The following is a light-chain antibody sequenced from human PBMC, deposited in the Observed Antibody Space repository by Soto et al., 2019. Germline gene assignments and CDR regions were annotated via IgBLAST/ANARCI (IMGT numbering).Light chain of an antibody. CDR2: STN. CDR1: TSNIGSNS. CDR3: ATWDDSLNGLYV. J-gene: IGLJ1*01. Sequence: QSVLTQPPSASGTPGQKVTIVCSGRTSNIGSNSVNWYQQLPGTAPKLLIYSTNQWPSGVPDRFSGSKSGTSASLTISGLQSEDEADYYCATWDDSLNGLYVFGPGTKLTVL. V-gene: IGLV1-44*01.